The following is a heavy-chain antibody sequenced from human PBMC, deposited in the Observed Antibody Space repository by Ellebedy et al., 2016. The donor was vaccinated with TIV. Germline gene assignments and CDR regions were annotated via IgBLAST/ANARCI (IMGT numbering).Heavy chain of an antibody. CDR1: GDSISSYY. Sequence: SETLSLTXTVSGDSISSYYWSWIRQPAGKGLEWIGRIYTSGSTNYNPSLKSRVTISVDRSRNQFSLKLTSVTAADTAIYYCARYGAGSYGGWFDSWGQGILVTVSS. J-gene: IGHJ5*01. D-gene: IGHD3-10*01. CDR2: IYTSGST. CDR3: ARYGAGSYGGWFDS. V-gene: IGHV4-4*07.